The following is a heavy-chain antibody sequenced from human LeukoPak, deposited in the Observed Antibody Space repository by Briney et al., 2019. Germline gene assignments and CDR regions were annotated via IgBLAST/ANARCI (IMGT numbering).Heavy chain of an antibody. D-gene: IGHD6-13*01. CDR2: IGSSSSYI. CDR1: GFTFSSYS. J-gene: IGHJ4*02. Sequence: PGGSLRLSCAASGFTFSSYSMNWVRQAPGKGLEWVSSIGSSSSYIYYADSVKGRFTISRDNAKNSLYLQMNSLRAEDTAVYYCARSFLSMAAAATDYWGQGTLVTVSS. CDR3: ARSFLSMAAAATDY. V-gene: IGHV3-21*01.